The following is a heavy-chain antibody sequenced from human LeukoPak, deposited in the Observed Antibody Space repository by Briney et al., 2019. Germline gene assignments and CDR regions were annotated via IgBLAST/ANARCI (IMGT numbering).Heavy chain of an antibody. J-gene: IGHJ4*02. CDR2: INPNSGET. V-gene: IGHV1-2*02. D-gene: IGHD3-9*01. Sequence: ASVKVSCKASGYTFTGADKNWVRQAPGQGLEWMGWINPNSGETRFAQKFQGRVTMTRDTSISTAYMDLGGLRSDDTAVYYCARVLFNSGYDYWGQGSLVTVSS. CDR3: ARVLFNSGYDY. CDR1: GYTFTGAD.